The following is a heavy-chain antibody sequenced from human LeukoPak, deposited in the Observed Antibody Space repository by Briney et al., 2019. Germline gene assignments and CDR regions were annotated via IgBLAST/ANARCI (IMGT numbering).Heavy chain of an antibody. D-gene: IGHD6-6*01. CDR2: LYAGGDT. V-gene: IGHV3-66*01. CDR1: GFTVSSDY. CDR3: VRDSYMSSSSSFDY. Sequence: TGGSLRLSCAASGFTVSSDYMNWVRQAPGKGLEWVSILYAGGDTYYADSVKGRFTICRDSSKNTLYLQMNNLRAEETAVYYCVRDSYMSSSSSFDYWGQGTLVTVSS. J-gene: IGHJ4*02.